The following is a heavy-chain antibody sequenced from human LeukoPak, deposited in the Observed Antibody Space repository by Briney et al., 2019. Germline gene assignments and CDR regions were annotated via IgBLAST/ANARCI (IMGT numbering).Heavy chain of an antibody. CDR2: IYYSGST. J-gene: IGHJ4*02. CDR1: GGSISSGDYY. D-gene: IGHD7-27*01. CDR3: ARGLLGSHYFDY. V-gene: IGHV4-30-4*01. Sequence: PSETLSLTCTVSGGSISSGDYYWSWIHQPPGKGLEWIGYIYYSGSTYYNPSLKSRVTISVDTSKNQFSLKLSSVTAADTAVYYCARGLLGSHYFDYWGQGTLVTVSS.